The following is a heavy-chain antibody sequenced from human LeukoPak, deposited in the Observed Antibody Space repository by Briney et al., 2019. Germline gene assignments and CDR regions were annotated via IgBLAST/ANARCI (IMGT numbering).Heavy chain of an antibody. V-gene: IGHV1-2*02. CDR1: GYTFTGYY. CDR2: INPNSGGT. J-gene: IGHJ6*02. D-gene: IGHD3-22*01. CDR3: ARDSPVGLYDSSGYYYPYGMDV. Sequence: ASVKVSCKASGYTFTGYYMHWVRQAPGQGLEWMGWINPNSGGTNYAQKFQGRVTMTRDTSISTAYMELNRLRSDDTAVYYCARDSPVGLYDSSGYYYPYGMDVWGQGTTVTVSS.